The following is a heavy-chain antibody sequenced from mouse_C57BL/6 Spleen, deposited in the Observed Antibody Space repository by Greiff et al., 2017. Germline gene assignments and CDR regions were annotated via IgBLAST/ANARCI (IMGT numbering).Heavy chain of an antibody. CDR3: AREDGYFLDAMDY. CDR2: IYPSDSET. CDR1: GYTFTSYW. J-gene: IGHJ4*01. Sequence: QVQLQQSGAELVRPGSSVKLSCKASGYTFTSYWMDWVKQRPGQGLEWIGNIYPSDSETHYNQKFKDKATLTVDKSSSTAYMQLSSLTSEDSAVYYCAREDGYFLDAMDYWGQGTSVTVSS. D-gene: IGHD2-3*01. V-gene: IGHV1-61*01.